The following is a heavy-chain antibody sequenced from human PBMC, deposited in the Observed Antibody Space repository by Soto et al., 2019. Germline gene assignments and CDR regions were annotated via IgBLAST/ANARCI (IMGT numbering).Heavy chain of an antibody. J-gene: IGHJ4*02. V-gene: IGHV1-18*01. D-gene: IGHD3-3*01. CDR2: ISAYNGNT. Sequence: ASVKVSCEASGYTFTSYGMSWVRQAPGQGLEWMGWISAYNGNTNYAQKLQGRVTMTTDTSTSTAYMELRSLRSDDTAVYYCARVNYDFWSGYFVVDYWGQGTLVTVSS. CDR3: ARVNYDFWSGYFVVDY. CDR1: GYTFTSYG.